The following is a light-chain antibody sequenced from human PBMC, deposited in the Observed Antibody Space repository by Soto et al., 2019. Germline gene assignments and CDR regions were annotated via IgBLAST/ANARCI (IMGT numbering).Light chain of an antibody. J-gene: IGLJ1*01. V-gene: IGLV1-44*01. CDR2: SNN. CDR1: SSNIGGNT. CDR3: AAWDDSLNGYV. Sequence: QSVLTQSPSASVTPGQRVTISCSEGSSNIGGNTVNWYQQLPGTAPKLLIYSNNQRPSGVPDRFSGSKSGTSASLAISGLQSEDEADYYCAAWDDSLNGYVFGTGTKVTVL.